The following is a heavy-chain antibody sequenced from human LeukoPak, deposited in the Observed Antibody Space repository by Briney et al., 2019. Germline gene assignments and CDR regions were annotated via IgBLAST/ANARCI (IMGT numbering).Heavy chain of an antibody. CDR2: IYFSGST. CDR3: ARRAPFSNWFDP. D-gene: IGHD2-2*01. Sequence: TSETLSLTCTVSGASITNDDYYWSWIRQHPGKGLEWIGYIYFSGSTYYNPTLKSRASVSIDTSKSQFSLRLTSVTAADTAVYYCARRAPFSNWFDPWGQGTLVIVSS. V-gene: IGHV4-31*03. CDR1: GASITNDDYY. J-gene: IGHJ5*02.